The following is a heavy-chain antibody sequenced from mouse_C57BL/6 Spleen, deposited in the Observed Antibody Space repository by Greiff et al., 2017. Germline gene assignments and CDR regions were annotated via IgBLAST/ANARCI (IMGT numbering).Heavy chain of an antibody. CDR3: ARGSSYAMDY. CDR2: IDPSDSYT. V-gene: IGHV1-50*01. CDR1: GYTFTSYW. D-gene: IGHD1-1*01. J-gene: IGHJ4*01. Sequence: VQLQQPGAELVKPGASVKLSCKASGYTFTSYWMQWVKQRPGQGLEWIGEIDPSDSYTNYNQKFKGKATLTVDTSSSTAYMQLSSLTSEDSAVYYGARGSSYAMDYWGQGTSVTVSS.